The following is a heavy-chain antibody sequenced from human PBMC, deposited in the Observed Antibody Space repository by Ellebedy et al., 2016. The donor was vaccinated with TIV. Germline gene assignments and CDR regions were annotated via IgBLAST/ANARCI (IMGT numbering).Heavy chain of an antibody. CDR1: DYTFTSYG. CDR2: ISAYNGNT. CDR3: ARVSGIAVAGDFDY. D-gene: IGHD6-19*01. J-gene: IGHJ4*02. V-gene: IGHV1-18*01. Sequence: ASVKVSXXASDYTFTSYGISWVRQAPGQGLEWMGWISAYNGNTNYAQKLQGRVTMTTDTSTSTAYMELRSLRSDDTAVYYCARVSGIAVAGDFDYWGQGTLVTVSS.